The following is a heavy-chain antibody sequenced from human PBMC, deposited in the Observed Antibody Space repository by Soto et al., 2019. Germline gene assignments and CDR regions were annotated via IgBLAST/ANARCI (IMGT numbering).Heavy chain of an antibody. Sequence: QVQLQESGPGLVKPSETLSLTCTVSGGSVSSGSYYWSWIRQPPGKGLEWIGYIYYSGSTNYNPSLKSRVTISVDTSKNQFSLKLSSVTAADTAVHYCASTYGYCSGGSCLPWGQGTLVTVSS. D-gene: IGHD2-15*01. J-gene: IGHJ5*02. CDR2: IYYSGST. V-gene: IGHV4-61*01. CDR3: ASTYGYCSGGSCLP. CDR1: GGSVSSGSYY.